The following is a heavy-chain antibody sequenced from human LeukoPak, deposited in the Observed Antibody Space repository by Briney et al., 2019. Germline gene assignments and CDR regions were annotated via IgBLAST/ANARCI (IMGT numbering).Heavy chain of an antibody. V-gene: IGHV3-53*01. D-gene: IGHD3-22*01. CDR3: ARAEYDSSLGFGY. CDR1: GFIVSSDY. CDR2: ITSGGST. Sequence: GGSLRLSCAGSGFIVSSDYMSWVRQAPGKGLEWVSLITSGGSTYYADSVKGRFTISRDNSKNTLYLKMNRLRAEDTAVYYCARAEYDSSLGFGYWGQGTLVTVSP. J-gene: IGHJ4*02.